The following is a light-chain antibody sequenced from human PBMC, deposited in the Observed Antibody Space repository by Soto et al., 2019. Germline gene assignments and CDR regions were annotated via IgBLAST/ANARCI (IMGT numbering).Light chain of an antibody. J-gene: IGKJ1*01. CDR1: QSISRY. Sequence: DVQMTQSPSSLSASVGDSLTITCRAGQSISRYLDWYQQRPGKAPRLLIYAASSLHSGVPSRFSGSGSGTDFTLTISSLQPEDFATYYCQQSYSTPRTFGHGTKVDIK. CDR3: QQSYSTPRT. V-gene: IGKV1-39*01. CDR2: AAS.